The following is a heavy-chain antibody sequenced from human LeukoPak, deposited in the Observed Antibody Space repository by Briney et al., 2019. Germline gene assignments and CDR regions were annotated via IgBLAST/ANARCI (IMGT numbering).Heavy chain of an antibody. D-gene: IGHD6-19*01. V-gene: IGHV3-7*04. J-gene: IGHJ6*02. CDR2: IKQDGSEK. CDR3: AREKNIAVAKTYHYDGMDV. CDR1: GFTFSRYW. Sequence: PGGSLRLSCAASGFTFSRYWMSWVRQAPGKGLEWVANIKQDGSEKYYVDSVKGRFTISRDNAKNSLYLQMNSLRAEDTAVYYCAREKNIAVAKTYHYDGMDVWGQGSTVTVSS.